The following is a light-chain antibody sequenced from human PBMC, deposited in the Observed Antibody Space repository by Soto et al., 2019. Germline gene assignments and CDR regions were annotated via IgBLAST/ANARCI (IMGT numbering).Light chain of an antibody. Sequence: DIQMTQSPSSLSASVGDRVTITCQASQDIRKYLNWYQQKPGRAPKLLIYGASNLETGVPSRFSGSGYATDFTFTISSLQPEDIATYYCQHYDHLPPFTFGPGTKVAIQ. CDR3: QHYDHLPPFT. CDR2: GAS. V-gene: IGKV1-33*01. CDR1: QDIRKY. J-gene: IGKJ3*01.